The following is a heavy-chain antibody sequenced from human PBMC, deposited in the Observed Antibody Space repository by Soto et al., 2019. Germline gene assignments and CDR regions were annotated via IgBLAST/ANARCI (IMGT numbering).Heavy chain of an antibody. Sequence: EVQLVESGGGLVQPGGSLRLPCAASGFTFSAYWMSWVRQAPGKGLEWVANINEDGSQKYYMDSVKGRFTISRDNAKDSLYLQMNSLRAEDTAVYYCAREGATTTDYWGQGTLVTVSS. CDR1: GFTFSAYW. J-gene: IGHJ4*02. D-gene: IGHD1-26*01. V-gene: IGHV3-7*01. CDR3: AREGATTTDY. CDR2: INEDGSQK.